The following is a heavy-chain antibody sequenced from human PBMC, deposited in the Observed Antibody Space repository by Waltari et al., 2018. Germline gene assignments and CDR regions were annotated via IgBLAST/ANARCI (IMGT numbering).Heavy chain of an antibody. CDR1: GGSISSSSYY. CDR3: ARLSIPVPCGGDCYYDAFDI. D-gene: IGHD2-21*01. J-gene: IGHJ3*02. CDR2: IYYSGST. Sequence: QLQLQESGPGLVKPSETLSLTCTVSGGSISSSSYYWGWIRQPPGKGLEWIGSIYYSGSTNYNPSLKSRVTISVDTSKNQFSLKLSSVTAADTAVYYCARLSIPVPCGGDCYYDAFDIWGQGTMVTVSS. V-gene: IGHV4-39*07.